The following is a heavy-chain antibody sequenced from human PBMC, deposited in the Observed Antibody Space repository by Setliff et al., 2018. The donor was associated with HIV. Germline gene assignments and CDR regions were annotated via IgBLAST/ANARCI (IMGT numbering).Heavy chain of an antibody. CDR1: GYTFTDYY. Sequence: ASVKVSCKSSGYTFTDYYIHWVRQAPGQGLEWMGWFNPNSSDTNYAQKFQGRVTMTRDTSISTAYMDLSRLRSDDTAVYYCARRVPPIPSGDLDYWGQGTLVTVSS. J-gene: IGHJ4*02. V-gene: IGHV1-2*02. CDR2: FNPNSSDT. D-gene: IGHD4-17*01. CDR3: ARRVPPIPSGDLDY.